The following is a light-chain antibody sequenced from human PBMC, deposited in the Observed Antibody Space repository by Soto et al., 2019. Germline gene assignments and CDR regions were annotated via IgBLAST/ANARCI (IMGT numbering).Light chain of an antibody. Sequence: DIQMTQSPSSLSGSVGDRFAITCRASQSISKYVNWYQHKPGKAPTVLIHAASSLQSGVPSRFSGSGSGTDFFLTISSLQPEDFAVYYCQQSHSKPLTFGGGTKVDIK. V-gene: IGKV1-39*01. J-gene: IGKJ4*01. CDR3: QQSHSKPLT. CDR1: QSISKY. CDR2: AAS.